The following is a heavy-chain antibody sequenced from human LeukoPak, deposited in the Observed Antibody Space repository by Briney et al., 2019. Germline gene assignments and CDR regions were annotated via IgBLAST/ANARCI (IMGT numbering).Heavy chain of an antibody. D-gene: IGHD2-15*01. CDR3: ATRLPLYGMDV. CDR1: GFSFSTYA. V-gene: IGHV3-23*01. CDR2: IGSRGDDI. J-gene: IGHJ6*02. Sequence: GGSLRLSCVGSGFSFSTYAMSWVRQAPGRGLEWVSVIGSRGDDIHYADSAEGRFAISRDNSKNTVYLQMESLRVEDAAVYYCATRLPLYGMDVWGQGTTVTVSS.